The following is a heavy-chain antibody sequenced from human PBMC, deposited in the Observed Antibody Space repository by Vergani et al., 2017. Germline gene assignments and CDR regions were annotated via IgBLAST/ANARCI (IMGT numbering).Heavy chain of an antibody. V-gene: IGHV1-69*01. CDR3: ARPGGTMVRGVRAYGMDV. CDR1: GGTFSSYA. J-gene: IGHJ6*02. CDR2: IIPIFGTA. D-gene: IGHD3-10*01. Sequence: QVQLVQSGAEVKKPGSSVKVSCKASGGTFSSYAISWVRQAPGQGLEWMGGIIPIFGTANYAQKFQGRVTITADESTSTAYMELSSLRSDDTAVYYCARPGGTMVRGVRAYGMDVWGQGTTVTVSS.